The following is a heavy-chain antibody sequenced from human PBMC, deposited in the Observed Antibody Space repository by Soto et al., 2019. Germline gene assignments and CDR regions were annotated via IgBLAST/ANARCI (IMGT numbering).Heavy chain of an antibody. V-gene: IGHV4-31*03. D-gene: IGHD2-21*01. Sequence: QVQLQESGPGLVKPSQTLSLTCTVSGGSISSGGYYWSWIRQHTGMGLEWIGYIYYSGSTYYNPSLKSRVTISVDTSKNQFSLKLSSVTAADTAVYYCAASCVGCGGFNYYGMYVLGQGTTVTVSS. CDR2: IYYSGST. CDR1: GGSISSGGYY. J-gene: IGHJ6*02. CDR3: AASCVGCGGFNYYGMYV.